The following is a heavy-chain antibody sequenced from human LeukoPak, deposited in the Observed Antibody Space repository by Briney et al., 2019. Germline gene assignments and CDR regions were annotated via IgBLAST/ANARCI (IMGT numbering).Heavy chain of an antibody. Sequence: NSSETLSLTCTVSGGSISSYYRSWIRQPPGKGLEWIGYIYYSGSTNYNPSLKSRVTMSVDTSKNQFSLKLSSVTAADTAVYYCARDHPYYSGSYRGELLPDYWGQGTLVTVSS. CDR3: ARDHPYYSGSYRGELLPDY. CDR2: IYYSGST. D-gene: IGHD1-26*01. CDR1: GGSISSYY. J-gene: IGHJ4*02. V-gene: IGHV4-59*12.